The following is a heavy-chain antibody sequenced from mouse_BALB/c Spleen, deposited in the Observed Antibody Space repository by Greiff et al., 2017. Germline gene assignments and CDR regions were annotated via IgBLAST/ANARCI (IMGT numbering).Heavy chain of an antibody. D-gene: IGHD1-1*02. J-gene: IGHJ2*01. V-gene: IGHV5-17*02. Sequence: EVQGVESGGGLVQPGGSRKLSCAASGFTFSSFGMHWVRQAPEKGLEWVAYISSGSSTIYYADTVKGRFTISRDNPKNTLFLQMTSLRSEDTAMYYCARSSMGNYFDYWGQGTTLTVSS. CDR2: ISSGSSTI. CDR1: GFTFSSFG. CDR3: ARSSMGNYFDY.